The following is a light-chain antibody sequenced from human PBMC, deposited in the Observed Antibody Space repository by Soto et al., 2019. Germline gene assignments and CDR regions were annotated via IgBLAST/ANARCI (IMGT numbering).Light chain of an antibody. J-gene: IGKJ1*01. Sequence: DFQMTQSPSSLSASVGDRVTITCRASQGISSYLGWYQQKPGKAPNLLIYDASTLHSGVPSRFSASGSGTEFTLTISSLQPDDSATYYCQQYEVYPWTFGRGTKVDIK. CDR3: QQYEVYPWT. CDR1: QGISSY. CDR2: DAS. V-gene: IGKV1-9*01.